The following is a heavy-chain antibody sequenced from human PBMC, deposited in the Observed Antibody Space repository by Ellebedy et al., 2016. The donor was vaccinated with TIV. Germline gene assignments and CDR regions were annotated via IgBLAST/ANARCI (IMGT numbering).Heavy chain of an antibody. V-gene: IGHV4-34*01. CDR2: ISLSGSP. CDR3: ATAVRDDWSLSL. J-gene: IGHJ4*02. CDR1: GASSSGSH. D-gene: IGHD2-21*01. Sequence: MPSETLSLTCGVSGASSSGSHWRYIRQTPGKGLEWIGEISLSGSPNYNPSLRRRVTMSLDTSKNHFSLNLTSVTAADTAVYYCATAVRDDWSLSLWGQGTQVTVSS.